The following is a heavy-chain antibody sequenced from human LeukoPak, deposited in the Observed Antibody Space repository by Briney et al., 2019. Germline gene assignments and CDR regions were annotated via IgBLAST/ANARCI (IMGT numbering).Heavy chain of an antibody. J-gene: IGHJ4*02. CDR1: GFTFSSYA. CDR3: ARDKSYGDSSDY. D-gene: IGHD2-21*02. V-gene: IGHV3-23*01. CDR2: TSGSGGST. Sequence: PGGSLRLSCAASGFTFSSYAMSWVRQAPGKGLEWVSATSGSGGSTYYADSVKGRFTISRDNSKNTLYLQMNSLRAEDTAVYYCARDKSYGDSSDYWGQGTLVTVSS.